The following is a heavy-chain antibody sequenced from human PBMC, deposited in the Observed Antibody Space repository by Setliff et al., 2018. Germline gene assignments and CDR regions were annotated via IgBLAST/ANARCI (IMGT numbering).Heavy chain of an antibody. D-gene: IGHD3-3*01. J-gene: IGHJ4*02. CDR2: IRYDGSNK. CDR1: GFTFSSYG. CDR3: ARDPRDTYYNFGY. V-gene: IGHV3-30*02. Sequence: GGSLRLSCAASGFTFSSYGMHWVRQAPGKGLEWVAFIRYDGSNKYYADSVKGRFTISRDNSKNTLYLQMNSLRAEDTAVYYCARDPRDTYYNFGYWGQGTLVTVSS.